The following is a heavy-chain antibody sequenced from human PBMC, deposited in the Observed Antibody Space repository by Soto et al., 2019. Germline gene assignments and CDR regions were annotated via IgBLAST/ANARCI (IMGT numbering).Heavy chain of an antibody. CDR1: GFTFSSYA. V-gene: IGHV3-23*01. CDR2: MIGTGGST. Sequence: EVQMLEDGGGWVQPGRSLSLSCADSGFTFSSYAMNWVRQAPGKGLAWVSAMIGTGGSTYYADTVKGRFTISRDNSKNTLYLQMSSLRVEDTAVFYCAKAGFSSCWSRSCYHCWGHGTLVTVSS. J-gene: IGHJ4*01. D-gene: IGHD6-19*01. CDR3: AKAGFSSCWSRSCYHC.